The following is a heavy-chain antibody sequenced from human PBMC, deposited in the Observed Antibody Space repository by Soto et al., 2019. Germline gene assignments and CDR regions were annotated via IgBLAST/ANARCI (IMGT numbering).Heavy chain of an antibody. V-gene: IGHV4-4*02. CDR1: GGSISSSNW. J-gene: IGHJ5*02. D-gene: IGHD3-10*01. CDR3: ARRVTMVRGVLSWFDP. CDR2: IYHSGST. Sequence: PSETLSLTCAVSGGSISSSNWWSWVRQPPGKGLEWIGEIYHSGSTNYNPSLKSRATISVDKSKNQFSLKLSSVTAADTAVYYCARRVTMVRGVLSWFDPWGQGTLVTVSS.